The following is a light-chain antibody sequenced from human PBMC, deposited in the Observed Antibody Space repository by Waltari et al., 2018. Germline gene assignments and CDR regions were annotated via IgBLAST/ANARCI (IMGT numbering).Light chain of an antibody. CDR1: QSLLYSSVNKNC. V-gene: IGKV4-1*01. J-gene: IGKJ4*01. CDR2: WAS. CDR3: QQYCSSPLT. Sequence: IVLTQSPDSLAVSLGERATINCKSSQSLLYSSVNKNCLAWYQQKAGQPPKLLIYWASPRAPGVPDQFSGSGSGTDFTLTISSLQAEDVAVYYCQQYCSSPLTFGGGTKVEIK.